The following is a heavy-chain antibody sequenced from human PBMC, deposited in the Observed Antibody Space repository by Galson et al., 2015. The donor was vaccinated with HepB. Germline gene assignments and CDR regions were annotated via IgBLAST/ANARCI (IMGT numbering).Heavy chain of an antibody. V-gene: IGHV4-59*01. CDR2: IYYSGST. J-gene: IGHJ5*02. CDR1: GGSISSYY. Sequence: SETLSLTCTVSGGSISSYYWSWIRQPPGKGLEWIGYIYYSGSTNYNPSLKSRVTISVDTSKNQFSLKLSSVTAADTAVYYCARCDSSSSVWFDPWGQGTLVTVSS. CDR3: ARCDSSSSVWFDP. D-gene: IGHD6-6*01.